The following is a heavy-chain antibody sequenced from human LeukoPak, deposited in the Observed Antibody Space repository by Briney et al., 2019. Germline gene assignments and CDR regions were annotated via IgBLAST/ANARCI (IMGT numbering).Heavy chain of an antibody. D-gene: IGHD6-13*01. V-gene: IGHV4-34*01. J-gene: IGHJ5*02. CDR3: ARGPMIAAANLDP. CDR1: GGSFSGYY. CDR2: INHSGST. Sequence: SETLSLTCAVYGGSFSGYYWSWIRQPPGKGLEWIGEINHSGSTNYNPSLKSRVTISVDTSKNQFSLKLSSVTAADTAVYYCARGPMIAAANLDPWGQGTLVTVSS.